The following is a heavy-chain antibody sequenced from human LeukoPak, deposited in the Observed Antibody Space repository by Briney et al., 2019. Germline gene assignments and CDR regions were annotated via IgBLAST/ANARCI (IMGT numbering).Heavy chain of an antibody. D-gene: IGHD4/OR15-4a*01. J-gene: IGHJ4*02. CDR3: GRTYEYGLSDY. V-gene: IGHV3-7*01. CDR1: GFSFSDYW. Sequence: PGGSLRLSCAASGFSFSDYWMSWVRQAPGKGLEWVANMKEDGSEEYYVDSVKGRFTISRHNAKKSLYLQMNSLRAEDTAVYFCGRTYEYGLSDYWGQGTLVTVSS. CDR2: MKEDGSEE.